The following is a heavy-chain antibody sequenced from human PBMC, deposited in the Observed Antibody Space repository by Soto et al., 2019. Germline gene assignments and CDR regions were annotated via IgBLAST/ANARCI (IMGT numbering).Heavy chain of an antibody. CDR1: GGSISSGGYY. V-gene: IGHV4-31*03. CDR3: ARAAAAGKDFDY. D-gene: IGHD6-13*01. CDR2: IYYSGST. Sequence: PSETLSLTCTVSGGSISSGGYYWSWIRQHPGKGLEWIGYIYYSGSTYYNPSLKSRVTISVDTSKNQFSLKLSSVTAADTAVYYCARAAAAGKDFDYWGQGTLVTVYS. J-gene: IGHJ4*02.